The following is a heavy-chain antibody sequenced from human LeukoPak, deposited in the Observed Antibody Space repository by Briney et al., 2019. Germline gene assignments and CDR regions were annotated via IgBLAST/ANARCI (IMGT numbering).Heavy chain of an antibody. D-gene: IGHD2-2*01. CDR2: VDPEDGET. CDR3: ATRARGSTTHAFDI. CDR1: GYTFTSYD. V-gene: IGHV1-69-2*01. Sequence: ASVKVSCKASGYTFTSYDINWVQQAPGKGLEWMGRVDPEDGETIYAEKFQGRVTITADTSTDTAYMELSSLRSEDTAVYYCATRARGSTTHAFDIWGQGTMVTVSS. J-gene: IGHJ3*02.